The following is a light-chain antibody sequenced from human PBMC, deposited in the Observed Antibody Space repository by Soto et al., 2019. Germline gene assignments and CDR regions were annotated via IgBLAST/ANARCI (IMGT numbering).Light chain of an antibody. J-gene: IGLJ2*01. CDR3: QTWGTDIVV. CDR2: LNSDGSH. Sequence: QLVLTQSPSASASLGASVKLTCTLSSGHSSYAIAWHQQQPEKGPRYLMKLNSDGSHSKGDGIPDRFSSSSSGAERYLTISSLQSEDEADYYCQTWGTDIVVFGGGTKLTVL. CDR1: SGHSSYA. V-gene: IGLV4-69*01.